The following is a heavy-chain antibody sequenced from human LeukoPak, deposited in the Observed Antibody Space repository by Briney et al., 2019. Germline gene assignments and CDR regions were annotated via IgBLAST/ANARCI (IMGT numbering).Heavy chain of an antibody. CDR1: GYTFSSYG. Sequence: ASVKVSCKASGYTFSSYGISWVRQAPGQKLEWMGWISAYNGYTKYAQKFQGRVTMTTDTSTTTAYMDLRSLRSDDTAVYYCARGQVNRLLWVGESLSNINPFDYWGQGTLVTVSS. CDR2: ISAYNGYT. J-gene: IGHJ4*02. CDR3: ARGQVNRLLWVGESLSNINPFDY. V-gene: IGHV1-18*01. D-gene: IGHD3-10*01.